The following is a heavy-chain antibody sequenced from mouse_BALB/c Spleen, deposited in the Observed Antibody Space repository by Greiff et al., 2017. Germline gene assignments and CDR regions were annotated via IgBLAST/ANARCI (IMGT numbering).Heavy chain of an antibody. J-gene: IGHJ2*01. V-gene: IGHV7-3*02. Sequence: DVKLVESGGGLVQPGGSLRLSCATSGFTFTDYYMSWVRQPPGKALEWLGFIRNKANGYTTEYSASVKGRFTISRDNSQSILYLQMNTLRAEDSATYYCARDNGSSYDYWGQGTTLTVSS. CDR3: ARDNGSSYDY. CDR2: IRNKANGYTT. D-gene: IGHD1-1*01. CDR1: GFTFTDYY.